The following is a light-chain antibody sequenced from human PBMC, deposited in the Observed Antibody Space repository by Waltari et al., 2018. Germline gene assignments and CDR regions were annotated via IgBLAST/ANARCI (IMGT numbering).Light chain of an antibody. Sequence: DVLLTQSPSSLSASVGDRVTFTCRTSQDIGSYLNWYQQKPGEAPKLLIFAASSLQDGVPSRFTGSRSVTDFSLTISPLQPDDFATYYCQHTYNNPSSFGQGTKLEIK. J-gene: IGKJ2*01. CDR1: QDIGSY. CDR2: AAS. CDR3: QHTYNNPSS. V-gene: IGKV1-39*01.